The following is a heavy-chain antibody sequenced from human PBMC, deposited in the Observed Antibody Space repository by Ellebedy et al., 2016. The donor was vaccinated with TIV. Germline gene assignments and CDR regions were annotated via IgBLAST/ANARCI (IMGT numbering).Heavy chain of an antibody. CDR1: GFTFSSYA. CDR2: ISGSGGRT. Sequence: GGSLRLSXAASGFTFSSYAMSWVRQAPGKGLEWVSGISGSGGRTNYADSVMGRFTISRDNSKNTLYLQMSSLGAEDTAVYYCAKSQAGGYGPSYDWFDYWGQGTLVTVSS. D-gene: IGHD5-12*01. J-gene: IGHJ4*02. CDR3: AKSQAGGYGPSYDWFDY. V-gene: IGHV3-23*01.